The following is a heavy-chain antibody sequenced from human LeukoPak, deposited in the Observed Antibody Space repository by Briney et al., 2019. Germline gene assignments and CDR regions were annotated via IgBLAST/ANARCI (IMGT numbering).Heavy chain of an antibody. V-gene: IGHV5-51*01. CDR2: IYPDDSDT. CDR1: GYSFTSYW. D-gene: IGHD6-19*01. J-gene: IGHJ4*02. Sequence: KLGESLKISCKGSGYSFTSYWIGWVRQMPEKGLEWLGIIYPDDSDTRYSPSFQGQVTISADKSISTAYLQWSSLKASDSAIYYCATSARISGWRGYFDNWGQGALVTVSS. CDR3: ATSARISGWRGYFDN.